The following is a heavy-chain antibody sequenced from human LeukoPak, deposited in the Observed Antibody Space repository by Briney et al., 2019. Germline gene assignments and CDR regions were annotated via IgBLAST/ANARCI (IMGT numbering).Heavy chain of an antibody. CDR3: ARSTSSWSGYYYDSSGYDAFDI. CDR1: GFTFSDYY. CDR2: ISSSGSTI. Sequence: GGSLRLSCAASGFTFSDYYMSWIRQAPGKGLEWVSYISSSGSTIYYADSVKGRFTISRDNAKNSLYLQMNSLRAEDTAVYYCARSTSSWSGYYYDSSGYDAFDIWGQGTMVTVSS. J-gene: IGHJ3*02. D-gene: IGHD3-22*01. V-gene: IGHV3-11*01.